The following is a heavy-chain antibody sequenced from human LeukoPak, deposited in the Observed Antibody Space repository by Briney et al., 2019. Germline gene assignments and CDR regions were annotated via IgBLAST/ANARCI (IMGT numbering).Heavy chain of an antibody. CDR2: ISSSSSTI. CDR1: GFTFSSYS. CDR3: ARGLRYFGWLPYFDY. J-gene: IGHJ4*02. Sequence: GGSLRLSCAASGFTFSSYSMNWVRQAPGKGLEWVSYISSSSSTIYYADSVKGRFTISRDNAKNSLYLQMNSLRAEDTAVYYCARGLRYFGWLPYFDYWGQGTLVTVSS. V-gene: IGHV3-48*04. D-gene: IGHD3-9*01.